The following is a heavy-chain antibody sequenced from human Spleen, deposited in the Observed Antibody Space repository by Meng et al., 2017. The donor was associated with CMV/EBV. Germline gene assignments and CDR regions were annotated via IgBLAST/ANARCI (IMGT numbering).Heavy chain of an antibody. D-gene: IGHD4-11*01. J-gene: IGHJ5*02. V-gene: IGHV3-21*01. CDR3: ARGGPTRPFTVTTGWFDP. CDR2: ISSSSSYI. Sequence: GGSLRLSCAASGFTFSGYEMNWVRQAPGKGLEWVSSISSSSSYIYYADSVKGRFTISRDNAKNSLYLQMNSLRAEDTAVYYCARGGPTRPFTVTTGWFDPWGQGTLVTVSS. CDR1: GFTFSGYE.